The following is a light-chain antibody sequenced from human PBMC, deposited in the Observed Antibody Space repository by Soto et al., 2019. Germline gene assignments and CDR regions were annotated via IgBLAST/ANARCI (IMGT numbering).Light chain of an antibody. CDR3: ASWDDSLKGWV. CDR2: GDH. Sequence: QAVVTQPPSASGTPGQRVTISCSGTSSNFGTNTGTWYQQVPGAAPKLLIYGDHNRPSGVPGRFSGSKSGTSASLAISGLQSEDEADYYCASWDDSLKGWVFGGGTKVTVL. V-gene: IGLV1-44*01. CDR1: SSNFGTNT. J-gene: IGLJ3*02.